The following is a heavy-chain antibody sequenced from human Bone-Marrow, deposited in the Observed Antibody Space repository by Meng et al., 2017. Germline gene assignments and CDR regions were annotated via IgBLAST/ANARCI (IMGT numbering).Heavy chain of an antibody. J-gene: IGHJ4*02. D-gene: IGHD3-22*01. CDR2: IYYSWST. CDR3: ARDNTMIGSFDY. V-gene: IGHV4-31*01. Sequence: VQLQESGPGLVKPSQTLSLTCTVSGGSISSGGYYWSWIRQHPGKGLEWIGYIYYSWSTYYNPSLKSLVTISVDTSKNQFSLKLSSVTAADTAVYYCARDNTMIGSFDYWGQGTLVTVSS. CDR1: GGSISSGGYY.